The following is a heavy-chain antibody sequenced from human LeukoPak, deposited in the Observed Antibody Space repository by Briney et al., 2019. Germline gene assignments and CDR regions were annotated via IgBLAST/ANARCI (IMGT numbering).Heavy chain of an antibody. V-gene: IGHV3-13*01. CDR3: ARGRFGSVVVPFDY. CDR2: IGTAGDT. Sequence: GGSLRLSCAASGFPFSSYDMHWVRQATGKGLEWVSAIGTAGDTYYPGSVKGRFTISRENAENSLYLQMNSLRAGDTAVYYCARGRFGSVVVPFDYWGQGTLVTVSS. J-gene: IGHJ4*02. CDR1: GFPFSSYD. D-gene: IGHD3-22*01.